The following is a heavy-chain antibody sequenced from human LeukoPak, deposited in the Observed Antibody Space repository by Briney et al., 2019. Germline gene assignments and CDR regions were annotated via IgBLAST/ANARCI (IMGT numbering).Heavy chain of an antibody. V-gene: IGHV5-51*01. Sequence: GESLKISCKGSGYSFTSYWIGWVRQMPGKGLEWMGIIYPGDSDTRYSPSFQGQVTISADKSISTAYLQWSSLKASDTAMYYCARQSTYGSGSYSPLDAFDIWGQGTMVTVSS. D-gene: IGHD3-10*01. CDR2: IYPGDSDT. CDR1: GYSFTSYW. J-gene: IGHJ3*02. CDR3: ARQSTYGSGSYSPLDAFDI.